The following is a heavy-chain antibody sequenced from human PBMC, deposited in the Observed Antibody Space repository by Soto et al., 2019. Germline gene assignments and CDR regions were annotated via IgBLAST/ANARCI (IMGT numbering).Heavy chain of an antibody. V-gene: IGHV1-69*05. CDR3: ARGPAHGDFDF. Sequence: GASVKVSCKASGGTFSSYAISWVRQAPGQGLEWMGGIIPIFGTANYAQKFQDRVTMTRDTSINTVNMELSRLRSDDTALYYCARGPAHGDFDFWGQGTMVTVSS. J-gene: IGHJ3*01. D-gene: IGHD4-17*01. CDR1: GGTFSSYA. CDR2: IIPIFGTA.